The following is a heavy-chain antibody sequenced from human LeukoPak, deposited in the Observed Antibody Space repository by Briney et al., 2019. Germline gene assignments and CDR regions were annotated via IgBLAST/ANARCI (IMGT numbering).Heavy chain of an antibody. V-gene: IGHV3-30-3*01. D-gene: IGHD1-26*01. CDR2: ISYDGSNK. CDR3: ATSPPLDYSGSYGKLDY. Sequence: GGSLRLSCAASGFTFSSYTMHWVRQAPGKGLEWVAVISYDGSNKDYTDSVKGRFTISRDNSKNTLYVQMNSLRAEDTAVYYCATSPPLDYSGSYGKLDYWGQGTLVTVSS. J-gene: IGHJ4*02. CDR1: GFTFSSYT.